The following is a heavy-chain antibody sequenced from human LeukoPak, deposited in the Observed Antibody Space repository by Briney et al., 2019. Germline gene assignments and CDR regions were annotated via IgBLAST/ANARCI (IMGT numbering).Heavy chain of an antibody. J-gene: IGHJ4*02. D-gene: IGHD6-19*01. CDR3: AITTVAGNVGLFY. V-gene: IGHV3-23*01. CDR2: ISGSGGST. CDR1: GFTFSSYA. Sequence: GGSLRLSCAASGFTFSSYAMSWVRQAPGKGLEWVSAISGSGGSTYYADSVKGRFTISRDNSKNTLYLQMNSPRAEDTAVYYCAITTVAGNVGLFYWGQGTLVTVSS.